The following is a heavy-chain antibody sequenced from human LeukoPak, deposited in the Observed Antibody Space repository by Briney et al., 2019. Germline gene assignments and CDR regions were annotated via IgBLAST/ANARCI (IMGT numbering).Heavy chain of an antibody. V-gene: IGHV1-46*01. J-gene: IGHJ4*02. CDR1: GYTFTSYY. Sequence: ASVKVSCKASGYTFTSYYVHWVRQAPGQGLEWMGIINPSGGSTSYAQKFQGRVTITADESTSTAYMELSSLRSEDTAVYYCASGPGTTVVPYFDYWGQGTLVTVSS. CDR3: ASGPGTTVVPYFDY. CDR2: INPSGGST. D-gene: IGHD4-23*01.